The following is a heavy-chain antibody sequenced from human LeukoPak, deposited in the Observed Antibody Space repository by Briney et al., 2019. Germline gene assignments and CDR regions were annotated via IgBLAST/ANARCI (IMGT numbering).Heavy chain of an antibody. V-gene: IGHV3-48*03. CDR2: ITSSGNTI. CDR1: GFTFSSYE. Sequence: GGSLRLSCAASGFTFSSYEMNWVRQAPGKGLEWDSFITSSGNTIYYADSVKGRFTISRDNAKNSLYLQMNRLRADDTPVYYCARLLSKYWFDPGGQGSLVTV. D-gene: IGHD4-11*01. J-gene: IGHJ5*02. CDR3: ARLLSKYWFDP.